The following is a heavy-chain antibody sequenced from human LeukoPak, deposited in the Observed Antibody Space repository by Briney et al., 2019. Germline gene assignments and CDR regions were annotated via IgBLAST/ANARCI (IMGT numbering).Heavy chain of an antibody. V-gene: IGHV1-2*02. CDR3: ARERSGSPDY. D-gene: IGHD3-10*01. J-gene: IGHJ4*02. CDR2: INPNSGGT. CDR1: GYTFTGYY. Sequence: ASVKVSCKASGYTFTGYYMPWVRQAPGQGLEWMGWINPNSGGTNYAQKFQGRVTMTRDTSLTTAYMELSRLRSDDTAVYYCARERSGSPDYWGQGTLVTVSS.